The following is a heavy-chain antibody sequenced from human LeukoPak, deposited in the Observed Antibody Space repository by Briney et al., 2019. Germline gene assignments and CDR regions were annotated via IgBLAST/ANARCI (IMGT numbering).Heavy chain of an antibody. J-gene: IGHJ4*02. V-gene: IGHV4-30-4*01. CDR1: GGSISSGDYY. D-gene: IGHD2-15*01. CDR2: IYYSGST. Sequence: PSETLSLTCTVSGGSISSGDYYWSWIRQPPGKGLEWIGYIYYSGSTYYNPSLKSRVTISVDTSKNQFSLKLGSVTAADTAVYYCASSAGGRREKLVNFDYWGQGTLVTVSS. CDR3: ASSAGGRREKLVNFDY.